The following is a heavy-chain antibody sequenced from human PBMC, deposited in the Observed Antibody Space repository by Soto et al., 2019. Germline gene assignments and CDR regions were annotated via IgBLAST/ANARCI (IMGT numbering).Heavy chain of an antibody. CDR3: ARDPVRGGTSEKYFQF. CDR2: ISYDGRKQ. J-gene: IGHJ1*01. CDR1: GLTLCSAV. D-gene: IGHD2-15*01. Sequence: PAGSMRLCCAASGLTLCSAVMHGSFQAPGKGLEWVAVISYDGRKQFYADSVRGRFTISRDNSKNALYLQMNSLRAEDTAVYYCARDPVRGGTSEKYFQFWGQGSLVTVSS. V-gene: IGHV3-30*04.